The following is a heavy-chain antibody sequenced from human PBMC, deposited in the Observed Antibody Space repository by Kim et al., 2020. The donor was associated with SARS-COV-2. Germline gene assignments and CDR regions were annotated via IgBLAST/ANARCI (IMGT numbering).Heavy chain of an antibody. V-gene: IGHV3-30*04. J-gene: IGHJ6*02. Sequence: GGSLRLSCAASGFTFSSYAMHWVRQAPGKGLEWVAVISYDGSNKYYVDSVKGRFTISRDNSKNTLYLQMNSLRAEDTAVYYCARVMLGSSGYIYYYYGMDVWGQGTTVTVSS. CDR1: GFTFSSYA. CDR2: ISYDGSNK. D-gene: IGHD3-22*01. CDR3: ARVMLGSSGYIYYYYGMDV.